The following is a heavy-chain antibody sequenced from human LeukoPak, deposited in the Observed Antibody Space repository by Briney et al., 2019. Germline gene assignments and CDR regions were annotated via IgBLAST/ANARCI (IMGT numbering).Heavy chain of an antibody. CDR1: GFTFSNYA. CDR2: ISGGVGNT. V-gene: IGHV3-23*01. D-gene: IGHD2-8*02. CDR3: AKGGRDTGGNWFDP. J-gene: IGHJ5*02. Sequence: GGSLRLSCAASGFTFSNYAMTWVRQAPGKGLEWVSGISGGVGNTYYADSVKGRFTISRDNSKKTVHLQMSSLRAEDTAVYYCAKGGRDTGGNWFDPWGQGTLFTVTS.